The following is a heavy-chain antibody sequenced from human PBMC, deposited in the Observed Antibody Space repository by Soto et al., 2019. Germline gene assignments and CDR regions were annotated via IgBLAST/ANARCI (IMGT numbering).Heavy chain of an antibody. Sequence: QVQLVESGGGVVQPGRSLRLSCAASGFTFSSYGMHWVRQAPGKGLEWVAVIWYDGSNKYYADSVKGRFTISRDKSKNTLYLQMNSLRAEDTAVYYCARDPNILTTNYFDYWGQGTLVTVSS. CDR2: IWYDGSNK. D-gene: IGHD4-4*01. J-gene: IGHJ4*02. V-gene: IGHV3-33*01. CDR1: GFTFSSYG. CDR3: ARDPNILTTNYFDY.